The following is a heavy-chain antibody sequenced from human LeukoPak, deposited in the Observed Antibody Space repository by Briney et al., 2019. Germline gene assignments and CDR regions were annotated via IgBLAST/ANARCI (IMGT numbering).Heavy chain of an antibody. CDR1: GFTFSTYN. CDR2: ISSGSNTI. CDR3: ARKSSGWNHYYFDY. D-gene: IGHD6-19*01. J-gene: IGHJ4*02. V-gene: IGHV3-48*02. Sequence: PGGSLRLSCAASGFTFSTYNMNWVRQAPGKGLEWISYISSGSNTIYYADSVKGRFTISRDNAKNSLYLQMNSLRDEDTAVYYCARKSSGWNHYYFDYWGLGTLVTVSS.